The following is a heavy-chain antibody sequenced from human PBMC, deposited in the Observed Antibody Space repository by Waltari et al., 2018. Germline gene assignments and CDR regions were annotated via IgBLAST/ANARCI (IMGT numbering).Heavy chain of an antibody. Sequence: EVQLVESGGGLIQPGGSLRLSCAASGFTVSSNYMSWVRQAPGKGLEWVSVIYSGGSTYYADSVEGRFTISRDNSKNTLYLQMNSLRAEDTAVYYCARDVDYDYKYLANWGQGTLVTVSS. D-gene: IGHD3-16*01. CDR1: GFTVSSNY. CDR2: IYSGGST. J-gene: IGHJ4*02. V-gene: IGHV3-53*01. CDR3: ARDVDYDYKYLAN.